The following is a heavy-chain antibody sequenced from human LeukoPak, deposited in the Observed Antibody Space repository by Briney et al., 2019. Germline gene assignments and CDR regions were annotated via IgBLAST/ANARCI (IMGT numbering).Heavy chain of an antibody. V-gene: IGHV3-7*03. J-gene: IGHJ4*02. CDR1: GFTFSSYW. CDR3: ATYDYVWGRYRLAQSDY. D-gene: IGHD3-16*02. Sequence: GGSLRLSCAASGFTFSSYWMSWVRQAPGKGLEWVANIKQDGSEKYYADSVKGRFTISRDNSKNTLYLQINSLRAEDTAIYYCATYDYVWGRYRLAQSDYWGQGTLVTVSS. CDR2: IKQDGSEK.